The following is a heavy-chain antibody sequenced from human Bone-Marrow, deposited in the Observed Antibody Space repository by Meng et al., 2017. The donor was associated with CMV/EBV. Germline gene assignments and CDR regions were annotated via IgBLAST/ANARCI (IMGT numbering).Heavy chain of an antibody. CDR2: IHYTGTT. D-gene: IGHD3-3*02. V-gene: IGHV4-59*01. CDR3: ARDPTPRFHFWSGYSPSYFDL. J-gene: IGHJ2*01. Sequence: SETLSLTCNVSGGSINNYYWTWIRRPPGETLEWIGYIHYTGTTGYNPSLQSRVVLSVDTSKNHFSLKLTSVTAADTAVYYCARDPTPRFHFWSGYSPSYFDLWGRGTLVTVSS. CDR1: GGSINNYY.